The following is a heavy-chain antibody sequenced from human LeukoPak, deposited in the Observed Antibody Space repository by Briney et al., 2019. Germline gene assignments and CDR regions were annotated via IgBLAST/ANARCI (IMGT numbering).Heavy chain of an antibody. CDR1: GGSITSYY. V-gene: IGHV4-59*08. J-gene: IGHJ4*02. Sequence: PSETLSLTCTVSGGSITSYYWTWIRQPPGKGLEWIGYIYNSGSTDYSPSLKSRATISADTSKNQFSLKLSSVTAADTAVYYCARHGSDRTSGWYLDYWGQGTLVTVSS. D-gene: IGHD6-19*01. CDR2: IYNSGST. CDR3: ARHGSDRTSGWYLDY.